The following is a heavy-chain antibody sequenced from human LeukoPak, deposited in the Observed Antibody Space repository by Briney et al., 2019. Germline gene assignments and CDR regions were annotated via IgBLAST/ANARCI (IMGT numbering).Heavy chain of an antibody. CDR2: ITSGSSYR. J-gene: IGHJ4*02. D-gene: IGHD5-24*01. CDR1: GFTFSSYN. Sequence: GGSLRLSCAASGFTFSSYNMNWVRQAPGKGLEWVSSITSGSSYRFYADSVKGRFTISRDNAKNSLYLQMNSLRAEDTAVYYCAREAEMATTFDYWGQGTLVTVSS. V-gene: IGHV3-21*01. CDR3: AREAEMATTFDY.